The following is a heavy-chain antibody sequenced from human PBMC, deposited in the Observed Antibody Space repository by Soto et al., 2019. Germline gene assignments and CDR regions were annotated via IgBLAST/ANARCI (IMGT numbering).Heavy chain of an antibody. Sequence: GGSLRLSCATSGFTFGDYAINWVRHVPGKGLEWVGFIRSKAYGATPEYGASVRGRFTLSRDDSRSIAYLQMNSLRTEDTAVYYCSRKDQYDTASYRVYWGQGTPVTVSS. V-gene: IGHV3-49*04. J-gene: IGHJ4*02. CDR1: GFTFGDYA. CDR2: IRSKAYGATP. CDR3: SRKDQYDTASYRVY. D-gene: IGHD2-21*01.